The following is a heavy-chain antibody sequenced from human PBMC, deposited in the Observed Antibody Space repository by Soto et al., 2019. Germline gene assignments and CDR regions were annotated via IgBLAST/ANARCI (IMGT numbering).Heavy chain of an antibody. CDR2: ISSSSSYT. V-gene: IGHV3-21*01. CDR1: GFTFSSYS. CDR3: ARDFLSIYFDY. J-gene: IGHJ4*02. Sequence: GSLRLSCAASGFTFSSYSMNWVRQAPGKGLEWVSSISSSSSYTYYADSVKGRFTISRDNAKNSLYLQMNSLRAEDTAVYYCARDFLSIYFDYWGQGTLVTVSS.